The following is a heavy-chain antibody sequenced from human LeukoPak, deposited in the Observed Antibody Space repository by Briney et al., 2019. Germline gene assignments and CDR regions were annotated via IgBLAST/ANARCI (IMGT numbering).Heavy chain of an antibody. CDR1: GFTFTNDF. V-gene: IGHV3-23*01. CDR2: ISGSGGST. Sequence: GGSLRLSCAASGFTFTNDFMTWVRQAPGKGLEWVSAISGSGGSTYYADSVKGRFTISRDNSKNTLYLQMNNLRPEDTAVYYCASMGIGDSDYWGQGTLVTVSS. D-gene: IGHD2-21*01. J-gene: IGHJ4*02. CDR3: ASMGIGDSDY.